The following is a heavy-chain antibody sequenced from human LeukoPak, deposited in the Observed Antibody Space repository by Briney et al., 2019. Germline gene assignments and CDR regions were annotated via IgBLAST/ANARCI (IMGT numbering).Heavy chain of an antibody. Sequence: PGGSLRLSCAASGFTFSSYSMNWVRQAPGKGLEWVSYISSSSSTIYYADSVKGRFTISRDNAKNSLYLQMNSLRAEDTAVYYCARDPVDSGGSIDYWGQGTLVTVSS. V-gene: IGHV3-48*01. D-gene: IGHD3-22*01. J-gene: IGHJ4*02. CDR1: GFTFSSYS. CDR3: ARDPVDSGGSIDY. CDR2: ISSSSSTI.